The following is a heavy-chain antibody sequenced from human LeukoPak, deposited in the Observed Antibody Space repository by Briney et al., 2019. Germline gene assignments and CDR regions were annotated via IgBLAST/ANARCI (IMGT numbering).Heavy chain of an antibody. V-gene: IGHV1-2*02. J-gene: IGHJ4*02. CDR1: GYTSTGYY. CDR3: ARSPYYYDSSGYYYFDY. Sequence: ASVKVSCKASGYTSTGYYMHWVRQAPGQGLEWMGWINPNSGGTNYAQKFQGRVTMTRDTPISTAYMELSRLKPDDTAVYYCARSPYYYDSSGYYYFDYWGQGTLVTVSS. CDR2: INPNSGGT. D-gene: IGHD3-22*01.